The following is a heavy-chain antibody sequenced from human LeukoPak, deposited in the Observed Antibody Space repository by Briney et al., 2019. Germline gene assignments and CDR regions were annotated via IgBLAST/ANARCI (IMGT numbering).Heavy chain of an antibody. CDR2: IYYSGST. D-gene: IGHD6-6*01. J-gene: IGHJ4*02. V-gene: IGHV4-59*01. Sequence: PSETLSLTCTVSGGSISSYYWSWIRQPPGKGLEWIGYIYYSGSTNYNPSLKSRVTISVDTSKIQFSLKLSSVTAADTAVYYCACWSSSSYYFDYWGQGTLVTVSS. CDR1: GGSISSYY. CDR3: ACWSSSSYYFDY.